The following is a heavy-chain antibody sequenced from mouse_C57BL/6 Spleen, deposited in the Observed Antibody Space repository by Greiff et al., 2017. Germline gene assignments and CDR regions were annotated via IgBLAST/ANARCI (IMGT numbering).Heavy chain of an antibody. CDR3: ARSGRAMDY. Sequence: VKVVESGAELVKPGASVKISCKASGYAFSSYWLNWVKQRPGKGLEWIGQIYPGDGDTNYNGKFKGKATLTADKSSSTAYMQLSSLTSEDSAVYFCARSGRAMDYWGQGTSVTVSS. CDR1: GYAFSSYW. J-gene: IGHJ4*01. V-gene: IGHV1-80*01. CDR2: IYPGDGDT. D-gene: IGHD3-2*02.